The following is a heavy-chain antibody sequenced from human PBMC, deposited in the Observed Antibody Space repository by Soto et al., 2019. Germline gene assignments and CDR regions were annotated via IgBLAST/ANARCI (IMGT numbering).Heavy chain of an antibody. CDR2: IIPIFGTA. CDR3: ARSFPQLDRKCYFDY. J-gene: IGHJ4*02. CDR1: GGTFSSYA. V-gene: IGHV1-69*12. Sequence: QVQLVQSGAEVKKPGSSVKVSCKASGGTFSSYAISWVRQAPGQGLEWMGGIIPIFGTANYAQKFQGRVTITADESTNTAYMELSSLSSEDTAVYYCARSFPQLDRKCYFDYWGQGTLVTVSS. D-gene: IGHD6-6*01.